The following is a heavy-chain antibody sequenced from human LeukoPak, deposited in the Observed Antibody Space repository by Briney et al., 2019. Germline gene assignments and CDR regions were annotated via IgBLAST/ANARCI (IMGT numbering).Heavy chain of an antibody. D-gene: IGHD4-17*01. CDR1: GGTFSSYA. Sequence: ASVKVSCKASGGTFSSYAISWVRQAPGQGLEWMGGIIPIFGTANYAQKFHGRVSITTDESTSTAYMELSSLRSEDTAVYYCASGGTVTYYFDYWGQGTLVTVSS. V-gene: IGHV1-69*05. CDR3: ASGGTVTYYFDY. J-gene: IGHJ4*02. CDR2: IIPIFGTA.